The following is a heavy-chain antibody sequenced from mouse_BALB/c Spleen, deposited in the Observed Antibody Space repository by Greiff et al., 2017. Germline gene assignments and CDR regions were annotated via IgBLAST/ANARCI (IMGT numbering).Heavy chain of an antibody. V-gene: IGHV5-17*02. CDR1: GFTFSSFG. CDR3: ARLMNDAMDY. CDR2: ISSGSSTI. Sequence: EVKLVESGGGLVQPGGSRKLSCAASGFTFSSFGMHWVRQAPEKGLEWVAYISSGSSTIYYADTVKGRFTISRDNPKNTLFLQMTSLRSEDTAMYYCARLMNDAMDYWGQGTSVTVSS. J-gene: IGHJ4*01.